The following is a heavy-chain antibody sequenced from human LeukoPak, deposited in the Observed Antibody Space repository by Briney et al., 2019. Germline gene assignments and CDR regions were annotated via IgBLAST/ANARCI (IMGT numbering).Heavy chain of an antibody. Sequence: ASVKVSCKXFGYSFTSYYMHWVQQAPGQGLEWMGIINPSGGTTSYAQRFQDRVTMTRDTSTSTVYMELSSLRSEDTAVYFCARVRGYSLFDYWGQGILVTVSS. CDR2: INPSGGTT. J-gene: IGHJ4*02. D-gene: IGHD5-18*01. CDR3: ARVRGYSLFDY. CDR1: GYSFTSYY. V-gene: IGHV1-46*01.